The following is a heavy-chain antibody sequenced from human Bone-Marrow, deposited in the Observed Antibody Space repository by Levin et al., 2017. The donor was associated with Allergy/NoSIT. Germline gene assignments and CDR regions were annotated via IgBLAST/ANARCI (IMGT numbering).Heavy chain of an antibody. CDR2: ISYDGSNK. J-gene: IGHJ3*02. CDR1: GFTFSSYG. D-gene: IGHD3-9*01. V-gene: IGHV3-30*18. Sequence: GGSLRLSCAASGFTFSSYGMHWVRQAPGKGLEWVAVISYDGSNKYYADSVKGRFTISRDNSKNTLYLQMNSLRAEDTAVYYCAKDSLLRYFDWPPGGAFDIWGQGTMVTVSS. CDR3: AKDSLLRYFDWPPGGAFDI.